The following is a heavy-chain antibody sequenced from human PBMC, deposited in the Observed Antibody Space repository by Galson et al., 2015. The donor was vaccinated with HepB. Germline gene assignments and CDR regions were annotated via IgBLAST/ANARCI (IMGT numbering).Heavy chain of an antibody. V-gene: IGHV2-70*11. CDR2: IDWDDDK. D-gene: IGHD6-13*01. CDR1: GFSLSTSGMC. Sequence: PALVKPTQTLTLTCTFSGFSLSTSGMCVSWIRQPPGKALEWLARIDWDDDKYYSTSLKTRLTISKDTSKNQVVLTMTNMDPVDTATYYCARIWYSSTDSYYFDYWGQGTLVTVSS. J-gene: IGHJ4*02. CDR3: ARIWYSSTDSYYFDY.